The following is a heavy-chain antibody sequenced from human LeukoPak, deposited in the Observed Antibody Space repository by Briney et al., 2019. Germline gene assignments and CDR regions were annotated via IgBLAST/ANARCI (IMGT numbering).Heavy chain of an antibody. J-gene: IGHJ5*02. D-gene: IGHD6-13*01. V-gene: IGHV3-33*01. CDR2: IWYDGSNK. Sequence: GGSLRLSCAASGFTFSSYGMHWVRQAPGKGLEWVAVIWYDGSNKYYADSVKGRFTISRDNSKNTLYLQMNSLRAEDTAVYYCAGDVAAAGNDNWFDPWGQGTLVTVSS. CDR1: GFTFSSYG. CDR3: AGDVAAAGNDNWFDP.